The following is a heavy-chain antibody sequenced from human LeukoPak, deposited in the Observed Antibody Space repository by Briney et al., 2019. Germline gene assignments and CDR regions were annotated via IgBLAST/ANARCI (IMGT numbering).Heavy chain of an antibody. V-gene: IGHV4-59*08. CDR3: ARQCFKYGIVVVPAAPAGWFDP. CDR1: GGSISSYY. J-gene: IGHJ5*02. CDR2: IYYSGST. Sequence: SETLSLTCTVSGGSISSYYWSWLRQPPGKGLEWIGYIYYSGSTYYNPSLKSRVTISVDTSKNQFSLRLSSVTAADTAVYYCARQCFKYGIVVVPAAPAGWFDPWGQGTLVTVSS. D-gene: IGHD2-2*01.